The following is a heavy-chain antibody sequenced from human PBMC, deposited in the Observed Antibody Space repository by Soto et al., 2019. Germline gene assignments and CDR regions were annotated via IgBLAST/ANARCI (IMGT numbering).Heavy chain of an antibody. V-gene: IGHV3-30*18. CDR1: GFTFSTTG. Sequence: QVHLVESGGGVVQPGRSLRLSCAASGFTFSTTGMHWVRQAPGKGLEWVAMISHDGGDKHYIDSVKGRFTISRDTSKNTLYLQMNSLRPEDTAMYHCAKDLYGAGWYNYFDPWGQGTLVTVSS. D-gene: IGHD6-19*01. CDR3: AKDLYGAGWYNYFDP. J-gene: IGHJ5*02. CDR2: ISHDGGDK.